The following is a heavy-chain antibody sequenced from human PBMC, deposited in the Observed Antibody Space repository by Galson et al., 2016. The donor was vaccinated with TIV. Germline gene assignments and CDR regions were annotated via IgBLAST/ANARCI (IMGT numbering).Heavy chain of an antibody. D-gene: IGHD4/OR15-4a*01. Sequence: SLRLSCAASGFTFNGAWMTWIRQGPGRGLEWVGRIKSKTAGGTTDYAAAVEGRFTISRDDSENTVYLQMNSLKSDDSGVYYCTTDPYGVDVWGHGTMVTVS. V-gene: IGHV3-15*01. J-gene: IGHJ3*01. CDR3: TTDPYGVDV. CDR1: GFTFNGAW. CDR2: IKSKTAGGTT.